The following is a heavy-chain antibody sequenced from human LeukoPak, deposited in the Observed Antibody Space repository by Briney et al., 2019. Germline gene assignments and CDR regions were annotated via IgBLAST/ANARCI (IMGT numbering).Heavy chain of an antibody. CDR3: ARGHFWSGYTYQDYFYYMDV. V-gene: IGHV3-64*01. J-gene: IGHJ6*03. D-gene: IGHD3-3*02. CDR2: ISYNGDGT. CDR1: GFSFSKFA. Sequence: PGGSLRLSCAASGFSFSKFAMHWFRQAPGRGLESVSGISYNGDGTYYANSVKGRFTISRDNSKKTLYLQVGSLRVEDMGVYYCARGHFWSGYTYQDYFYYMDVWGKGTAVTVSS.